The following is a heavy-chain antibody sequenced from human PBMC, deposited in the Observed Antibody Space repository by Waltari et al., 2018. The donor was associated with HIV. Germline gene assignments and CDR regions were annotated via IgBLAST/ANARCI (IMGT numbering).Heavy chain of an antibody. CDR1: GFTFSSYG. Sequence: QVQLVESGGGVVQPGRSLRLSCAASGFTFSSYGMHCVRQAPGKGLEWVAVIWYDGSNKYYADSVKGRFTISRDNSKNTLYLQMNSLRAEDTAVYYCARDVSNGAFDIWGQGTMVTVSS. J-gene: IGHJ3*02. CDR3: ARDVSNGAFDI. CDR2: IWYDGSNK. V-gene: IGHV3-33*01.